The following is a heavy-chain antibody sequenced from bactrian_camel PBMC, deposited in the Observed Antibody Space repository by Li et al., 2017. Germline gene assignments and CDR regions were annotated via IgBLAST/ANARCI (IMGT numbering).Heavy chain of an antibody. J-gene: IGHJ4*01. CDR3: AAIFSRAIGSIGTVPLTPSDYDY. V-gene: IGHV3-2*01. CDR2: IYTSNSNT. Sequence: HVQLVESGGGSVQAGGSLKLSCAASGNGAYVNFCMAWFRQAPGQERELVATIYTSNSNTYYADSVKGRFTIAQDHAKNMMYLQMNSLKPEDTAMYYCAAIFSRAIGSIGTVPLTPSDYDYWGQGTQVTVS. D-gene: IGHD2*01. CDR1: GNGAYVNFC.